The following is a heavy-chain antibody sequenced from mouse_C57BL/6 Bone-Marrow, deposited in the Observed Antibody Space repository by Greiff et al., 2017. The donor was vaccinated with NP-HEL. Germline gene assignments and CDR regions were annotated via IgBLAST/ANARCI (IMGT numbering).Heavy chain of an antibody. CDR3: ARYTYYREIGYFDV. V-gene: IGHV1-18*01. CDR2: INPNNGGT. D-gene: IGHD2-12*01. Sequence: EVQLQQSGPELVKPGASVKIPCKASGYTFTDYNMDWVKQSHGKSLEWIGDINPNNGGTIYNQKFKGKATLTVDKSSSTAYMELRSLTSEDTAVYYCARYTYYREIGYFDVWGTGTTVTVSS. CDR1: GYTFTDYN. J-gene: IGHJ1*03.